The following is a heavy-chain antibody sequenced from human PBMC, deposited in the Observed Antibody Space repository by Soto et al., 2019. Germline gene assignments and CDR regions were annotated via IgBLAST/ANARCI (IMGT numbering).Heavy chain of an antibody. CDR3: AKDSGRSSAYYYYYGTDV. D-gene: IGHD6-25*01. CDR2: ISYDGSNK. V-gene: IGHV3-30*18. CDR1: GFTFSSYG. Sequence: GGSLRLSCAASGFTFSSYGMHWVRQAPGKGLEWVAVISYDGSNKYYADSVKGRFTISRDNSKNTLYLQMNSLRAEDTAVYYCAKDSGRSSAYYYYYGTDVWGQGTTVTVSS. J-gene: IGHJ6*02.